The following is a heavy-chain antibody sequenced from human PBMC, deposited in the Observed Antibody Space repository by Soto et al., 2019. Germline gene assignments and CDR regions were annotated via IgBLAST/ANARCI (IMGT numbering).Heavy chain of an antibody. CDR2: ISSSSSYI. J-gene: IGHJ6*02. CDR1: GFTFSSYS. D-gene: IGHD6-19*01. Sequence: KPGGSLRLSCAASGFTFSSYSMNWVRQAPGKGLEWVSSISSSSSYIYYADSVKGRFTISRDNAKNSLYLQMNSLRAEDTAVYYCARDPYSSGWSVRYYYYGMDVWGQGTTVTVSS. CDR3: ARDPYSSGWSVRYYYYGMDV. V-gene: IGHV3-21*01.